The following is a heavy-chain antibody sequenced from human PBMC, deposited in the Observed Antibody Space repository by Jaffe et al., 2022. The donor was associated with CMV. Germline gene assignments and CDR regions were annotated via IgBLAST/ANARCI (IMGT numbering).Heavy chain of an antibody. CDR1: GGSFSGYY. D-gene: IGHD4-17*01. V-gene: IGHV4-34*01. CDR2: INHSGST. J-gene: IGHJ6*03. CDR3: ARGISPITVTTLGYGYYYMDV. Sequence: QVQLQQWGAGLLKPSETLSLTCAVYGGSFSGYYWSWIRQPPGKGLEWIGEINHSGSTNYNPSLKSRVTISVDTSKNQFSLKLSSVTAADTAVYYCARGISPITVTTLGYGYYYMDVWGKGTTVTVSS.